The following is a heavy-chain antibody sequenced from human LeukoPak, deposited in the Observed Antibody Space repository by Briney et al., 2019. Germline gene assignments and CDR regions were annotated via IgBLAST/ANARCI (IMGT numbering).Heavy chain of an antibody. CDR2: KSYDGSNK. J-gene: IGHJ4*02. Sequence: GGSLRLSCAASGFTFRNYGMHWVRQAPGKGLEWVAVKSYDGSNKYYADSVKGRFTISRDNSKRTLFLQTDSLRGEDTAVYYCANGGYYSLDSWGQGTLVTVSS. D-gene: IGHD2-15*01. V-gene: IGHV3-30*18. CDR1: GFTFRNYG. CDR3: ANGGYYSLDS.